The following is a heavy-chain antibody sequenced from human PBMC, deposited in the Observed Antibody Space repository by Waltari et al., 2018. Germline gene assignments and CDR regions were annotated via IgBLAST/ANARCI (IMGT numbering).Heavy chain of an antibody. CDR1: EFTFAYYW. D-gene: IGHD3-3*01. J-gene: IGHJ4*02. CDR3: ATQSWSNFEY. Sequence: EGQLVESGGGLVQPGGSLRLSCAASEFTFAYYWVTWVRQAPGKGLEWVANIKEDGSEKYYVDSVKGRFTISRDNAKNSLYLQMSSLRVEDTAVYYCATQSWSNFEYWGQGTLVTVSS. V-gene: IGHV3-7*01. CDR2: IKEDGSEK.